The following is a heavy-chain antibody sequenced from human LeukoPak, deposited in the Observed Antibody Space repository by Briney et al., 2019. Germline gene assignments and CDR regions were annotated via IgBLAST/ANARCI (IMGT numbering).Heavy chain of an antibody. CDR1: GYTFRGNY. CDR3: ARDPSSVTLYFFDY. Sequence: ASVKVSCKASGYTFRGNYIHWLRQAPGQGLEWLGWIDANNGDTKSAQKFQGRVTMSRDTSISTAYMDLSSLSPDDAAVYYCARDPSSVTLYFFDYWGQGTLVTVSS. V-gene: IGHV1-2*02. CDR2: IDANNGDT. J-gene: IGHJ4*02. D-gene: IGHD4-11*01.